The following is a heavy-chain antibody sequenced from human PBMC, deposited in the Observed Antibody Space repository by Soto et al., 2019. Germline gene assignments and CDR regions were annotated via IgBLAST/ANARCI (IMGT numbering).Heavy chain of an antibody. D-gene: IGHD3-10*01. J-gene: IGHJ4*02. CDR2: INSDGKTT. Sequence: EVQLVESGGGLVQPGGYLRLSCAASGFTFNNNWMHWVRQAPGKGLVWISRINSDGKTTTYADFVKGRFIISRDNAKNTVYLQVNSLGGEDTAVYYCTRGGATGAGIYHFENWGQGTLVTVSS. CDR1: GFTFNNNW. CDR3: TRGGATGAGIYHFEN. V-gene: IGHV3-74*01.